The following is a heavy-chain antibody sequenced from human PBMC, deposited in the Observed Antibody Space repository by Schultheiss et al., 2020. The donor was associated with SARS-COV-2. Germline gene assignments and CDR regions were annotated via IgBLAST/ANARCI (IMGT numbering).Heavy chain of an antibody. V-gene: IGHV1-69*06. J-gene: IGHJ6*03. CDR2: IIPIFGTA. CDR1: GGTFSSYA. D-gene: IGHD6-6*01. CDR3: ARARSSTSPLYHYYYMDV. Sequence: KISCKASGGTFSSYAISWVRQAPGQGLEWMGGIIPIFGTANYAQKFQGRVTITADKSTSTAYMELSSLRSDDTAVYYCARARSSTSPLYHYYYMDVWGKGTTVTVSS.